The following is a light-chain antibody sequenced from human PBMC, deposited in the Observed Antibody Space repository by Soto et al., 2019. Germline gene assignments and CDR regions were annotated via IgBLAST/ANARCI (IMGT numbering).Light chain of an antibody. V-gene: IGLV1-44*01. Sequence: QSVPTQAHSASRTPGQRVTISCSGGSSNIQRNAVSWYQQFPGTAPKLLIYSNVQLPSEVPDRFSASKSGSSASLVISGLQSEDEADYFCSAWDDSLNAVVFGGGTKLTVL. CDR3: SAWDDSLNAVV. J-gene: IGLJ2*01. CDR1: SSNIQRNA. CDR2: SNV.